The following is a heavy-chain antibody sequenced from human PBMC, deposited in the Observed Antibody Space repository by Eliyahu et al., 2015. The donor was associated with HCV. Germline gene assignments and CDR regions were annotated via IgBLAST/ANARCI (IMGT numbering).Heavy chain of an antibody. V-gene: IGHV1-69*06. CDR3: ARGPAAGSQ. D-gene: IGHD6-13*01. CDR2: IIPIFGTA. Sequence: QVQLVQSGAEVKKPGSSXXVXCXAXGGTFSSYAISWVRQAPGQGXEWMGGIIPIFGTANYAQKFQGRVTITADKSTSTAYMELSSLRSEDTAVYYCARGPAAGSQWGQGTLVTVSS. CDR1: GGTFSSYA. J-gene: IGHJ4*02.